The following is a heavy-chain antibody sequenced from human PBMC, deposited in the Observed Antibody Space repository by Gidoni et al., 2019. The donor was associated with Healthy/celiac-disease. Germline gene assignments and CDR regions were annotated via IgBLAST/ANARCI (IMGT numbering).Heavy chain of an antibody. V-gene: IGHV3-23*01. CDR3: AKAQGYCSSTSCYMDYYYYGMDV. J-gene: IGHJ6*02. D-gene: IGHD2-2*02. Sequence: EVQLLESGGGLVQPGGSLRLSCAASGFTFSSYAMSWVRQAPGKGLEGVSAISGSGGSTYYADSVKGRFTISRDNSKNTLYLQMNSLRAEDTAVYYCAKAQGYCSSTSCYMDYYYYGMDVWGQGTTVTVSS. CDR1: GFTFSSYA. CDR2: ISGSGGST.